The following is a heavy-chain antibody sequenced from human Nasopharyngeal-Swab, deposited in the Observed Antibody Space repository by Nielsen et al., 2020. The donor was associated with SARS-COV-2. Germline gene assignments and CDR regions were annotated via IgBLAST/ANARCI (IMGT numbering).Heavy chain of an antibody. CDR3: AKSIDPMGYGLDV. CDR1: GFSFSSYA. V-gene: IGHV3-23*03. Sequence: GGSLRLSCAASGFSFSSYAMNWVRQAPGKGLEWVAIIYSGGSSTYFADSVKGRFTISRDDSSNTLYLQMSSLRAEDTAAYYCAKSIDPMGYGLDVWGLGTTVTVSS. J-gene: IGHJ6*02. CDR2: IYSGGSST. D-gene: IGHD3-10*01.